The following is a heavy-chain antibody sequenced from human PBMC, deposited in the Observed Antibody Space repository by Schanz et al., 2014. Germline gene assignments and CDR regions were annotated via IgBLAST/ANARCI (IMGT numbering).Heavy chain of an antibody. Sequence: EVQLVESGGGLVQPGESLRLSCAASGFSFSNYWMSWVRQAPGKGLEWVANIKQDGSEKYYVDSVKGRFTISRDNAKKSLYLRMNSLRAEDTAVYYCARGGYSSGWYDRDIAHFDYWGQGTLVTVSS. CDR3: ARGGYSSGWYDRDIAHFDY. CDR2: IKQDGSEK. J-gene: IGHJ4*02. V-gene: IGHV3-7*05. D-gene: IGHD6-19*01. CDR1: GFSFSNYW.